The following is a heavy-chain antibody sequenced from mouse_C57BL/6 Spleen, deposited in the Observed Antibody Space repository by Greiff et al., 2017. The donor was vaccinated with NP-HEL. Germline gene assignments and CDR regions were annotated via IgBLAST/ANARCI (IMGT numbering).Heavy chain of an antibody. V-gene: IGHV1-54*01. D-gene: IGHD2-2*01. CDR1: GYAFTNYL. J-gene: IGHJ2*01. Sequence: QVQLQQSGAELVRPGTSVKVSCKASGYAFTNYLIEWVKQRPGQGLEWIGVINPGSGGTNYNEKFKGKATLTADKSSSTAYMQLSSLTSEDSAVCFCARGLRQGYYFDYWGQGTTLTVSS. CDR2: INPGSGGT. CDR3: ARGLRQGYYFDY.